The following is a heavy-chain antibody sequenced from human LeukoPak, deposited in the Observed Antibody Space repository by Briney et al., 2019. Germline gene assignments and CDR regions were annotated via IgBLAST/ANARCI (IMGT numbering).Heavy chain of an antibody. CDR3: ARGGADYYGSGSYYIHFDY. V-gene: IGHV3-7*01. Sequence: GGSLRLSSAASGFTFSSYWMSWVRQAPGKGLEWVANIKQDGSEKYYVDSVKGRFTISRDNAKNSLYLQMNSLRAEDTAVYYCARGGADYYGSGSYYIHFDYWGQGTLVTVSS. CDR1: GFTFSSYW. CDR2: IKQDGSEK. J-gene: IGHJ4*02. D-gene: IGHD3-10*01.